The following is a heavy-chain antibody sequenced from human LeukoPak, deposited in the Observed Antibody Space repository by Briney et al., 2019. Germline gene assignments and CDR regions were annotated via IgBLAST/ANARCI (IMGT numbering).Heavy chain of an antibody. J-gene: IGHJ6*03. CDR3: ARCQRWLSYYYYYYMDV. CDR2: MNPSSGNT. V-gene: IGHV1-8*01. CDR1: GYTFTSYN. Sequence: ASVKVSCKASGYTFTSYNINWVRQATGQGLEWMGWMNPSSGNTGYAQKFQGGVTMTRNTSISTAYMELSSLRSEDTAVYYCARCQRWLSYYYYYYMDVWGKGTTVTVSS. D-gene: IGHD3-9*01.